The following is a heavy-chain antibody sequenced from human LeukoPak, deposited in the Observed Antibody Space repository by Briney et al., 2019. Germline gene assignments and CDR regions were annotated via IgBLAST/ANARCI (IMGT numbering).Heavy chain of an antibody. CDR3: ARTLGCSSTSCKGWFDP. V-gene: IGHV1-8*03. J-gene: IGHJ5*02. CDR2: MNPNSGNT. CDR1: GYTFTSYD. Sequence: ASVKVSCKASGYTFTSYDINWVRQATGQGLEWMGWMNPNSGNTGYAQKFQGRVTITRNTSISTAYTELSSLRSEDTAVYYCARTLGCSSTSCKGWFDPWGQGTLVTVSS. D-gene: IGHD2-2*01.